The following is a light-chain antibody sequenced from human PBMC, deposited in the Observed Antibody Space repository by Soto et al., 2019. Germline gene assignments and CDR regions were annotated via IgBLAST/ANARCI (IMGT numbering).Light chain of an antibody. Sequence: EIVLTQSPGTLSLSPGERATLSCRASQTVSDMYLAWYQQKPGQAPRLLIYASNRATGIPDRFSGSGSGTDFTLTIGRLEPEDFAVYYCQNDGTSALFGPGTKVDIK. CDR2: AS. J-gene: IGKJ3*01. CDR3: QNDGTSAL. CDR1: QTVSDMY. V-gene: IGKV3-20*01.